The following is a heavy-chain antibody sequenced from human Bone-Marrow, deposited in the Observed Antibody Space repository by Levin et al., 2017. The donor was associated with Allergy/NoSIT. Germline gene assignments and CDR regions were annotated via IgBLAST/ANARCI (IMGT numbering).Heavy chain of an antibody. V-gene: IGHV1-2*02. CDR1: GYSFTGYY. CDR3: AKWGNSGHLQY. D-gene: IGHD2/OR15-2a*01. Sequence: PQASVKVSCKASGYSFTGYYIHWVRQAPGQGLEWMGWINPKTGASNSAQQFQGRVTLTRDTSITTSYMELSGLISDDSSIYYCAKWGNSGHLQYWGQGTLVTVSS. J-gene: IGHJ4*02. CDR2: INPKTGAS.